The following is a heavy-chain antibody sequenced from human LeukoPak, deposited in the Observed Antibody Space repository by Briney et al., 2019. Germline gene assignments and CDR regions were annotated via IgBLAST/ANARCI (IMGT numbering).Heavy chain of an antibody. V-gene: IGHV1-46*01. D-gene: IGHD3-10*01. J-gene: IGHJ6*03. CDR1: GNTFTMYY. CDR3: VSEQRGRLSANLRGLFASYYTYYYMDV. CDR2: INPSDGAT. Sequence: ASVKVSCKASGNTFTMYYIHWVRQAPGQGLEWMGMINPSDGATTYTQKFQGRVTMTRDTSTTTVYMDLRSLKSEATAVYFCVSEQRGRLSANLRGLFASYYTYYYMDVWGRGTTVTVSS.